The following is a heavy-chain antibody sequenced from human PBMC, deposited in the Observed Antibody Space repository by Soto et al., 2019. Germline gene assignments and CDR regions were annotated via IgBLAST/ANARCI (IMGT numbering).Heavy chain of an antibody. CDR3: ARSSIAPRLFMYPFDY. CDR2: IYYDGNT. D-gene: IGHD6-6*01. Sequence: PSETLSLTCTVSGGSITSSRYYWGWIRQPPGKGLECIGNIYYDGNTYYNPSLKSRVTISVDTSKNQFSLRLSSVTAADTAVYYCARSSIAPRLFMYPFDYWGQGTLVTAPQ. CDR1: GGSITSSRYY. J-gene: IGHJ4*02. V-gene: IGHV4-39*01.